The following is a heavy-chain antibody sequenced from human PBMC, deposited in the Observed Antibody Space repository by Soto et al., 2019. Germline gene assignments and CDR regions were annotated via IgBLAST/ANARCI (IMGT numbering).Heavy chain of an antibody. D-gene: IGHD3-10*01. Sequence: EVQLVESGGGLVQPGGSLRLSCAASGFTFSSYSMNWVRQAPGKGLEWVSYISSSSSTIYYADSVKGRFTISRDNAKNALYLQMNSLRAEDTAVYYCARADQLWCGEYAGHWGQGTLVTVSS. J-gene: IGHJ1*01. CDR1: GFTFSSYS. V-gene: IGHV3-48*01. CDR3: ARADQLWCGEYAGH. CDR2: ISSSSSTI.